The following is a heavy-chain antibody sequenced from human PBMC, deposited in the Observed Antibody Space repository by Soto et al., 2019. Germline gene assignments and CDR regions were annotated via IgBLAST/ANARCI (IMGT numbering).Heavy chain of an antibody. CDR1: GFTFNHYA. Sequence: PGGSLRLSCAASGFTFNHYAMSWVRQAPGKGLEWVSAISGSGGSTYYADSVKGRFTISRDNSKNTLYLQMNSLRAEDTAVYYCAKGKGCSSTSCYRGPHLDYWGQGTLVTVSS. CDR3: AKGKGCSSTSCYRGPHLDY. D-gene: IGHD2-2*02. J-gene: IGHJ4*02. CDR2: ISGSGGST. V-gene: IGHV3-23*01.